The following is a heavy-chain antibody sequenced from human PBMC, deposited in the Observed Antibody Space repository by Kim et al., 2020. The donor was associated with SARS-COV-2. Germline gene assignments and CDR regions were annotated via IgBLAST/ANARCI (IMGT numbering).Heavy chain of an antibody. Sequence: SETLSLTCTVSGGSISSSSYYWGWIRQPPGKGLEWIGSIYYSGSTYYNPSLKSRVTISVDTSKNQFSLKLSSVTAADTAVYYCARLAVAGTDTPGKISQFGRPGGLYYYYGMDVWGQGTTVTVSS. J-gene: IGHJ6*02. CDR3: ARLAVAGTDTPGKISQFGRPGGLYYYYGMDV. CDR1: GGSISSSSYY. D-gene: IGHD6-19*01. V-gene: IGHV4-39*01. CDR2: IYYSGST.